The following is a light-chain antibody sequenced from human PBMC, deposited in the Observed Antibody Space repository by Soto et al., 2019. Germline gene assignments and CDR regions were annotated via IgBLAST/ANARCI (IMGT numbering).Light chain of an antibody. Sequence: EIVLTQSPGTLSLSPGERATLSCMASQSVSSSYLAWYQQKPGQAPRLLIYGASSRATGIPDRFSGSGSGTDFTLTISRLEPEDFAVYYRQQYGSSPPTFGQGTKVDIK. CDR3: QQYGSSPPT. V-gene: IGKV3-20*01. CDR2: GAS. J-gene: IGKJ1*01. CDR1: QSVSSSY.